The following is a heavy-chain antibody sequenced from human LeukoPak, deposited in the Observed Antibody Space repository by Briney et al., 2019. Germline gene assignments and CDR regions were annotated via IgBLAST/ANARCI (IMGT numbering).Heavy chain of an antibody. D-gene: IGHD2/OR15-2a*01. CDR3: ATSDFAAHFDY. CDR1: GFTFDDYA. J-gene: IGHJ4*02. CDR2: ISGDGGST. V-gene: IGHV3-43*02. Sequence: GGSLRFSCAASGFTFDDYAMHWVRQAPGKGLEWVSLISGDGGSTYYADSVKGRFTISRDNNKNSLYLQMNSLGTEDTALYYCATSDFAAHFDYWGQGTLVTVSS.